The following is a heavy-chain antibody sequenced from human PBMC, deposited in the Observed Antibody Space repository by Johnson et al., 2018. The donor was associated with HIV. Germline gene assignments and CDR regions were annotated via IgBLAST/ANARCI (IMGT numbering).Heavy chain of an antibody. CDR1: GFSFSDYY. V-gene: IGHV3-11*04. Sequence: QVQLVESGGGLVKPGGSLRLSCAASGFSFSDYYMSWIRQAPGKGLEWVSAISGSGGSTFYADSVKGRFTISRDNAKKSLYLQMNSLRAEDTAVYYCARGDGSGSTGAFDIWGQGTMVTVSS. D-gene: IGHD3-10*01. CDR3: ARGDGSGSTGAFDI. J-gene: IGHJ3*02. CDR2: ISGSGGST.